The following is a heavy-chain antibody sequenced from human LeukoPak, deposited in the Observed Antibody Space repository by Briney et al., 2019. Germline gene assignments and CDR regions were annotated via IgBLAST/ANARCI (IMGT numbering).Heavy chain of an antibody. V-gene: IGHV1-46*01. CDR1: GYTFTSYY. CDR3: ARENVDTAIPY. J-gene: IGHJ4*02. D-gene: IGHD5-18*01. Sequence: ASVKLSCKASGYTFTSYYMHWVRQAPGQGLEWMGIINPSGGSTSYAQKFQSRVAMTRDTSTSTVYMELSSLRSEDTAVYYCARENVDTAIPYWGQGTLVTVSS. CDR2: INPSGGST.